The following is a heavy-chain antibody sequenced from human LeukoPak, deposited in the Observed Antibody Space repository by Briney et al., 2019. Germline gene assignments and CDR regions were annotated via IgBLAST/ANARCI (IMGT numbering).Heavy chain of an antibody. CDR3: ARGWKRYYYDSSGYYPP. CDR2: INHSGST. D-gene: IGHD3-22*01. V-gene: IGHV4-34*01. CDR1: GGSFSGYY. J-gene: IGHJ5*02. Sequence: SETLSLTCAVYGGSFSGYYWSWIRQPPGKGLEWIGEINHSGSTNYNPSLKSRVTISVDTSKNQFSLKLSSVTAADTAVYYCARGWKRYYYDSSGYYPPWGQGTLVTVSS.